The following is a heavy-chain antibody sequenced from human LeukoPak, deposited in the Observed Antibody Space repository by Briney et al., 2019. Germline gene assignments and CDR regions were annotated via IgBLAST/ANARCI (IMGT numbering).Heavy chain of an antibody. Sequence: GASVKVSCKASGYTFTGYYMHWVRQAPGQGLERMGWINPNSGGTNYAQKFQGRVTMTRDTSISTAYMELSRLRSDDTAVYYCAREEGYCSGGSCYSYYYGMDVWGQGTTVTVSS. D-gene: IGHD2-15*01. V-gene: IGHV1-2*02. J-gene: IGHJ6*02. CDR3: AREEGYCSGGSCYSYYYGMDV. CDR1: GYTFTGYY. CDR2: INPNSGGT.